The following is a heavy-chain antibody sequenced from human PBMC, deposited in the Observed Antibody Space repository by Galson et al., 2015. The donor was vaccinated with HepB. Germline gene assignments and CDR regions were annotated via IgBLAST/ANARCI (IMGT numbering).Heavy chain of an antibody. CDR2: MNPNSGNT. J-gene: IGHJ2*01. V-gene: IGHV1-8*01. CDR3: ARVVGIAARSWYYWYFDL. D-gene: IGHD6-6*01. Sequence: SVKVSCKASGYTFTSYDINWVRQATGQGLEWMGWMNPNSGNTGYAQKFQGRVTMTRNTSISTAYMELSSLRSEDTAVYYCARVVGIAARSWYYWYFDLWGRGTLVTVSS. CDR1: GYTFTSYD.